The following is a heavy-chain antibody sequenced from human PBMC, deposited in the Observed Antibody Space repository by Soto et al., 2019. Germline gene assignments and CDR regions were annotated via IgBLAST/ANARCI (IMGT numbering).Heavy chain of an antibody. Sequence: QVQLVESGGGVVQPGASLRLSCTASGFMFSAYAMLWVRQAPGKGLEWVAAMSYDGTNKYYADSLKGRFTISRDNSKNTLFLQMSSLTADDSAVYYCARDPSTDTSGWYGIDFWGLGTLVTVSS. CDR2: MSYDGTNK. CDR3: ARDPSTDTSGWYGIDF. J-gene: IGHJ4*01. V-gene: IGHV3-30-3*01. CDR1: GFMFSAYA. D-gene: IGHD6-19*01.